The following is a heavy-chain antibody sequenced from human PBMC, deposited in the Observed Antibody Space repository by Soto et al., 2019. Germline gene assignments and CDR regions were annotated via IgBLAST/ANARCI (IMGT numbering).Heavy chain of an antibody. J-gene: IGHJ4*02. CDR1: GFTFSSYA. D-gene: IGHD5-18*01. CDR3: AKDGLGAYSYGSYYFDY. Sequence: EVQLLESGGALVQPGGSLRLSCAASGFTFSSYAMSWVRQAPGKGLEWVSTISASGGSTYYADSVKGRFTISRDNSKNTLYLQMNSLRAEDTAVYYCAKDGLGAYSYGSYYFDYWGQGTLVTVSS. CDR2: ISASGGST. V-gene: IGHV3-23*01.